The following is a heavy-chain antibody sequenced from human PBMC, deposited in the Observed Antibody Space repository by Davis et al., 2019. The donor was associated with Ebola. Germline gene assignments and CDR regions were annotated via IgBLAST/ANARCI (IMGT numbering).Heavy chain of an antibody. CDR3: ARGMTTVEFDAFDI. D-gene: IGHD4-23*01. V-gene: IGHV4-34*01. CDR1: GGSFSGYY. J-gene: IGHJ3*02. Sequence: SETLSLTCAVYGGSFSGYYWSWIRQPPGKGLEWMGEINHSGSANYNPSLKSRVTISVDTSKNQFSLKVSSLTAADTSVYYCARGMTTVEFDAFDIWGQGTMVTVSS. CDR2: INHSGSA.